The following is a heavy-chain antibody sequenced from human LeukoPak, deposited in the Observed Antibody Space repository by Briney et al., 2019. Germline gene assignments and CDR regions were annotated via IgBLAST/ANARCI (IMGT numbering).Heavy chain of an antibody. Sequence: SETLSLTCTVSGGSISSYYWSWIRQPPGKGLEWIGYIYYSGSTNYNPSLKSRVTISVDTSKNQFSLKLSSVTAADTAVYYCARAEGLYCSSTSCLNWFAPWGQGTLVTVSS. CDR1: GGSISSYY. D-gene: IGHD2-2*01. CDR2: IYYSGST. CDR3: ARAEGLYCSSTSCLNWFAP. V-gene: IGHV4-59*01. J-gene: IGHJ5*02.